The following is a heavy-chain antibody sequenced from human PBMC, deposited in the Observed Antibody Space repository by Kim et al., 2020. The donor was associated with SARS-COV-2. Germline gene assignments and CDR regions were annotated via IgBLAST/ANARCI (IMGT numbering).Heavy chain of an antibody. D-gene: IGHD2-2*01. Sequence: GGSLRLSCTASGFIFTNAWMSWVRQAPGKGLEWVGRIRRKSDGGTADYAAPFKGRFTISRDDSKNTLYLQVNSLQTEDTAVYYCTTPGGSSFYDWGQGTLVTVSS. CDR2: IRRKSDGGTA. J-gene: IGHJ4*02. CDR1: GFIFTNAW. CDR3: TTPGGSSFYD. V-gene: IGHV3-15*01.